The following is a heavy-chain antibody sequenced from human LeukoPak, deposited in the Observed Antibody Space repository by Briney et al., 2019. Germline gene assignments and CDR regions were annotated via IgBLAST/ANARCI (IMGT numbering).Heavy chain of an antibody. Sequence: SETLSLTCTVSVCSVSRGGYYWRWMRRPPGEGLVCIGYIYYSGSTNYNPSLKSRVTISVDTSKNQFSLKLTSVSAADTGVYYCARKVYGVYAFDYWGQGTLVTVSS. J-gene: IGHJ4*02. CDR1: VCSVSRGGYY. CDR2: IYYSGST. CDR3: ARKVYGVYAFDY. D-gene: IGHD4-17*01. V-gene: IGHV4-61*08.